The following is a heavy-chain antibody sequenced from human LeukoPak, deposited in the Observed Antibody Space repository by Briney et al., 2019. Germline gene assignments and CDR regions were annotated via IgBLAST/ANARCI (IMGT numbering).Heavy chain of an antibody. D-gene: IGHD3-9*01. J-gene: IGHJ4*02. CDR1: GYTLTELS. CDR2: FDPEDGET. CDR3: ATGWGLRYFDWLLFDY. Sequence: ASVKVSCKVSGYTLTELSMHWVRQAPGKGLEWMGGFDPEDGETIYAQKFRGRVTMTEDTSTDTAYMELSSLRSEDTAVYYCATGWGLRYFDWLLFDYWGQGTLVTVSS. V-gene: IGHV1-24*01.